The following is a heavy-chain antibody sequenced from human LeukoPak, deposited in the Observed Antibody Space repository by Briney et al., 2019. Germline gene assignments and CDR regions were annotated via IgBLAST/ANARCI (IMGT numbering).Heavy chain of an antibody. Sequence: PSQTLSLTCTVSGASIDFESYYWSWVRQSAGKGLEWIGRIYHGGVTNYNPSLQSRVTISVDTSQNQFSLKLNSVTAADTAVYYRARGHDYSSEYFQHWGQGTLVSVSS. V-gene: IGHV4-61*02. CDR2: IYHGGVT. CDR3: ARGHDYSSEYFQH. J-gene: IGHJ1*01. CDR1: GASIDFESYY. D-gene: IGHD4-11*01.